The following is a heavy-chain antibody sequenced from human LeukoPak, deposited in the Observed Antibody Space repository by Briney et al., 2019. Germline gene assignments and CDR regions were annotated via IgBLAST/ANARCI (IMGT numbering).Heavy chain of an antibody. Sequence: SLRLSCAASGFTFYDYAMHWVRHAPGKGLEWVSGISWNSGSIGYADSVKGRFTISRDNAKNSLYLQMNSLRAEDMALYYCAKDKGVVGATEPFDYWGQGTLVTVSS. CDR2: ISWNSGSI. J-gene: IGHJ4*02. CDR3: AKDKGVVGATEPFDY. D-gene: IGHD1-26*01. CDR1: GFTFYDYA. V-gene: IGHV3-9*03.